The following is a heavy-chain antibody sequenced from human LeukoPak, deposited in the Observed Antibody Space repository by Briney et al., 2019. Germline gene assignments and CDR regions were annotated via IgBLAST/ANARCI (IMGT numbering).Heavy chain of an antibody. CDR2: ISNYNGDK. V-gene: IGHV1-18*01. CDR3: VRGILSDDTLTGP. J-gene: IGHJ5*02. D-gene: IGHD3-9*01. CDR1: GYTFSSYG. Sequence: ASVKVSCKTSGYTFSSYGINWVRQAPGQGLEWMGWISNYNGDKHYVHNLQGRVPMTTDKSTSTAYIELRSLTSDDTAVYYCVRGILSDDTLTGPWGQGTLVTVSS.